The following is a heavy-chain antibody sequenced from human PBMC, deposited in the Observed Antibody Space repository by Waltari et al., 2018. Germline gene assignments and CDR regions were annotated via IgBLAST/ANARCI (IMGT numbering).Heavy chain of an antibody. D-gene: IGHD6-13*01. Sequence: EVQLVESGGGLVQPGGSLRLSCAASGFTFSSYWMSWVRQAPGKGLEWVANIKQDGSEKDYVDSVKGRFTSSRDNAKNSLYLQMNSLRAEDTAVYYCATTIAAAGNSVGVRYYFDYWGQGTLVTVSS. CDR3: ATTIAAAGNSVGVRYYFDY. CDR2: IKQDGSEK. CDR1: GFTFSSYW. J-gene: IGHJ4*02. V-gene: IGHV3-7*01.